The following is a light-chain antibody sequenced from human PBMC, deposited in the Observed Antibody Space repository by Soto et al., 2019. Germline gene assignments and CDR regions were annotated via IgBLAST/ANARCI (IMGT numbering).Light chain of an antibody. CDR3: QSYDSSLSGVV. J-gene: IGLJ2*01. CDR1: SSNIGAGYD. Sequence: QSALTQPHSVSGAPGQRVTISCTGSSSNIGAGYDVHWYQQLPGTAPKLLIYGNSNRPSGVPDRFSGSKSGTSASLAITGLQAEDEADYYCQSYDSSLSGVVFGGGTKVTVL. V-gene: IGLV1-40*01. CDR2: GNS.